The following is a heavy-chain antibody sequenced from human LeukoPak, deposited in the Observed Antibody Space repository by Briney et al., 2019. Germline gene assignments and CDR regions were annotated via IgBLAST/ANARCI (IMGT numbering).Heavy chain of an antibody. CDR3: ARAPDCTNGVCHTFWFDP. J-gene: IGHJ5*02. D-gene: IGHD2-8*01. V-gene: IGHV4-31*03. CDR2: IYYSGST. Sequence: SETLSLTCTVSGGSISSGGYYWSWIRQHPGKGLEWIGYIYYSGSTYYNPSLKSRVTISVDTSKNQFSLKLSSVTAADTAVYYCARAPDCTNGVCHTFWFDPWGQGTLVTVSS. CDR1: GGSISSGGYY.